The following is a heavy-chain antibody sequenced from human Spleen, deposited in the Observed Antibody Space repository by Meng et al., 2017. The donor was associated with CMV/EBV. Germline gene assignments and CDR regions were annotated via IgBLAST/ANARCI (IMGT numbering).Heavy chain of an antibody. Sequence: YSWGWIRQPPGEGLEWIASIYTSESTYYDPSLKSRVTVSVDTSKNQFSLRLRSVTAADTAVYYCARDRRIRDEVWSGYYHQRSWFDPWGQGSLVTVSS. D-gene: IGHD3-3*01. CDR3: ARDRRIRDEVWSGYYHQRSWFDP. CDR2: IYTSEST. CDR1: YS. V-gene: IGHV4-39*07. J-gene: IGHJ5*02.